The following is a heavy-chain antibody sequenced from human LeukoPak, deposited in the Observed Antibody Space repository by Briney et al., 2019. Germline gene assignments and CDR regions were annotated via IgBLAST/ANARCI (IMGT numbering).Heavy chain of an antibody. V-gene: IGHV3-9*01. Sequence: PGGSLRLSCAASGFTFDDYAMHWVRQAPGKGLEWVSGISWNSGSIGYADSVKGRFTISRDNAKNSPYLQMNSLRAEDTALYYCAKDTAGGAFDPWGQGTLVTVSS. CDR1: GFTFDDYA. CDR3: AKDTAGGAFDP. D-gene: IGHD3-16*01. CDR2: ISWNSGSI. J-gene: IGHJ5*02.